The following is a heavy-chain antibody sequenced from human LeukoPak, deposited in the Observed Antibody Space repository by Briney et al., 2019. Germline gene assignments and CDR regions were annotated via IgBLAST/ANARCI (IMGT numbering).Heavy chain of an antibody. J-gene: IGHJ5*02. CDR1: GFTSTSYW. CDR3: AREDWGPRFDP. D-gene: IGHD7-27*01. V-gene: IGHV3-7*05. Sequence: GSLRLSCADSGFTSTSYWMTWVRQAPGKGLHWVANINHDGTDKNYADSVKGRFTISRDNAKRSVFLQMNSLRAEDTGLYYCAREDWGPRFDPRGQGTLVTVSS. CDR2: INHDGTDK.